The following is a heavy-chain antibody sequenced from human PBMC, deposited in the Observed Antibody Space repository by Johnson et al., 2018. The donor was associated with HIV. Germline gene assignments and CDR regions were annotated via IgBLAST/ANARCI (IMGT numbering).Heavy chain of an antibody. CDR2: ISYDGSTK. D-gene: IGHD1-26*01. CDR3: ARESGSSGAFDI. CDR1: GFTFSSYA. J-gene: IGHJ3*02. V-gene: IGHV3-30-3*01. Sequence: QVQLVESGGGVVQPGRSLRLSCAASGFTFSSYAMHWVRQAPGKGLEWVAVISYDGSTKYYADSVKGRFTISRDNSKNTLYLQMNSLRAEDTAVYYCARESGSSGAFDIWGQGTMVTVSS.